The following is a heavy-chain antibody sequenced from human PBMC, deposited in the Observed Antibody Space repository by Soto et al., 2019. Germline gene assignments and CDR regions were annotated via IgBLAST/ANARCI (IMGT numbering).Heavy chain of an antibody. CDR2: TNPNRGGP. J-gene: IGHJ6*02. CDR3: ARGDSTDCSNGVCSFFYNHDMDV. V-gene: IGHV1-2*04. CDR1: GYSLPHYH. D-gene: IGHD2-8*01. Sequence: GASVTVTHKPSGYSLPHYHIHWLRQAPGQGLEWPGRTNPNRGGPRTAQKFQGWVTMTTDTSISTASMELTRLTSDDTAIYYCARGDSTDCSNGVCSFFYNHDMDVWGQGTTVTVSS.